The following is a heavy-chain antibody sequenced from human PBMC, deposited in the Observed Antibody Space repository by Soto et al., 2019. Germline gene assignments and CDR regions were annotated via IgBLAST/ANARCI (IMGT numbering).Heavy chain of an antibody. CDR1: GGTFTSYG. V-gene: IGHV1-18*01. J-gene: IGHJ6*02. CDR3: ARDPIPNYYGSGSPHWYYGMDV. Sequence: ASVKVSCKASGGTFTSYGISWVRQAPGQGLEWMGWISAYNGNTNYAQKLQGRVTMTTDTSTSTAYMELRSLRSDDTAVYYCARDPIPNYYGSGSPHWYYGMDVWGQGTTVTVSS. D-gene: IGHD3-10*01. CDR2: ISAYNGNT.